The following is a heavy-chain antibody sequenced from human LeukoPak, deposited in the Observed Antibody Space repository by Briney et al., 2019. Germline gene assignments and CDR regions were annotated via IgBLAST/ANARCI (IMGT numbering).Heavy chain of an antibody. CDR3: ASRQMDYSDY. CDR2: IYNNDRT. J-gene: IGHJ4*02. CDR1: GFTVSTNY. D-gene: IGHD5-24*01. Sequence: GGSLRLSCVASGFTVSTNYMTWVRQSPGKGLEWVSVIYNNDRTYYADSVKGRFTISRDSSKNTLYLQMNSLRAEDTAVYYCASRQMDYSDYWGQGTLVTVSS. V-gene: IGHV3-53*01.